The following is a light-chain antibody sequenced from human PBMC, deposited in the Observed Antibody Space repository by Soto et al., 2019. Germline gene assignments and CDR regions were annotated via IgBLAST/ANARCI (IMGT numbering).Light chain of an antibody. Sequence: QSVLTQPPSVSGAPGQRVSISCSGSSSNIGAGFDVHWYQQFPGAAPKLLIYSDVNRPSGVPYRFSASKSGTSASLTITGLQTEDEAHYYCQSYDSGVSASVFCGGTKLTVL. CDR1: SSNIGAGFD. J-gene: IGLJ2*01. V-gene: IGLV1-40*01. CDR2: SDV. CDR3: QSYDSGVSASV.